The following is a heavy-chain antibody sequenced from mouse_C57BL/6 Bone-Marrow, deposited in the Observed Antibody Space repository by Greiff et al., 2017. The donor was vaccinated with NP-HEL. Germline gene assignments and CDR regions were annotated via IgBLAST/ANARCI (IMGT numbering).Heavy chain of an antibody. Sequence: QVQLKQPGAELVKPGASVKMSCKASGYTFTSYWITWVKQRPGQGLEWIGDIYPGSGSTNYNEKFKSKATLTVDTSSSTAYMQLSSLTSEDSAVYYCARQNPPYYYGSSFWFAYWGQGTLVTVSA. D-gene: IGHD1-1*01. CDR3: ARQNPPYYYGSSFWFAY. CDR1: GYTFTSYW. V-gene: IGHV1-55*01. CDR2: IYPGSGST. J-gene: IGHJ3*01.